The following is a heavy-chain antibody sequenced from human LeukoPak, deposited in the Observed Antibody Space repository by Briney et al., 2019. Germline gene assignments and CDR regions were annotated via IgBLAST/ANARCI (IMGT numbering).Heavy chain of an antibody. V-gene: IGHV4-59*01. D-gene: IGHD5-24*01. CDR2: IYYSGST. CDR1: GGSISSYY. Sequence: SETLSLTCTVSGGSISSYYWSWIRQPPGKGLEWIGYIYYSGSTNYNPSLKSRVTISVDTSKNQFSLKLSSVTAADTAVYYCAIDKDGYHHLFDYWGQGTLVTVSS. CDR3: AIDKDGYHHLFDY. J-gene: IGHJ4*02.